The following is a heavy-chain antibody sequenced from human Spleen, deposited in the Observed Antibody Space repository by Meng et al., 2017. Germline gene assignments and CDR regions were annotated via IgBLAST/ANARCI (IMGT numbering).Heavy chain of an antibody. D-gene: IGHD5-18*01. V-gene: IGHV4-34*01. CDR1: GGSFSGYY. J-gene: IGHJ6*02. Sequence: SQTPSLTCAVYGGSFSGYYWSWSRQPPGKGLEWIGEINDGGSTNYTPSLKSRVTISVDTSKNQFSLKLSSVIAADTAVYYCARGSGGYSYGRELARRNPHGMDVWGQGTTVTVSS. CDR3: ARGSGGYSYGRELARRNPHGMDV. CDR2: INDGGST.